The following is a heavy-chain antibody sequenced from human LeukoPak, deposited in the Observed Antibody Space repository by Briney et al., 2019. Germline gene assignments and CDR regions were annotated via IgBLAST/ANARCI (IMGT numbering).Heavy chain of an antibody. V-gene: IGHV3-7*01. D-gene: IGHD2-21*01. CDR2: IDRDGRVQ. CDR1: GFTTHYW. CDR3: TGGSDKALSGEYYYYMDV. J-gene: IGHJ6*03. Sequence: GGSLRLSCTASGFTTHYWLNWGRQSPGKGLEGVANIDRDGRVQHYVASVEGRFTISRDSAKNSLALQMHSLRAEDTAVYYCTGGSDKALSGEYYYYMDVWGTGTTVTVSS.